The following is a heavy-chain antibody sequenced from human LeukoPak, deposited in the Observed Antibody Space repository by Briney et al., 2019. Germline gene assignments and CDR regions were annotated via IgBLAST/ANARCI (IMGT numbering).Heavy chain of an antibody. J-gene: IGHJ6*03. D-gene: IGHD1-7*01. Sequence: GGSLRLSCAASGFTFSSYAMSWVRQAPGKGLEWVSAISGSGGSTYYADSVKGRFTISRDNSKNTLYLQMNSLRAEDTAVYYCAKDGVTGTWIYYYYMDVWGKGTTVTVSS. CDR1: GFTFSSYA. CDR2: ISGSGGST. V-gene: IGHV3-23*01. CDR3: AKDGVTGTWIYYYYMDV.